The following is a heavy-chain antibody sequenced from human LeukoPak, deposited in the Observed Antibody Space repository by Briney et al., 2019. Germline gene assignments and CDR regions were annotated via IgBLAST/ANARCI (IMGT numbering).Heavy chain of an antibody. V-gene: IGHV1-8*01. CDR2: MNPNSGNT. CDR3: ARVIDFWSGYLVTSYGMDV. D-gene: IGHD3-3*01. CDR1: GYTFTSYD. J-gene: IGHJ6*02. Sequence: ASVKVSCKASGYTFTSYDINWVRQATRQGLEWMGWMNPNSGNTGYAQKFQGRVTMTRNTSISTAYMELSSLRSEDTAVYYCARVIDFWSGYLVTSYGMDVWGQGTTVTVSS.